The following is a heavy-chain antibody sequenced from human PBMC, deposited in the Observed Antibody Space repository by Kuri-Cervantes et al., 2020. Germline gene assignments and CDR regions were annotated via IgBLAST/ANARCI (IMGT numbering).Heavy chain of an antibody. CDR3: AREIAVAGIGYYYYGMDV. V-gene: IGHV1-18*01. Sequence: ASVKVSCKASSYTFTSYGISWVRQAPGQGLEWMGWISAYNGNTNYAQKLQGRVTMTTDTSTSTAYMELSSLRSEDTAVYYCAREIAVAGIGYYYYGMDVWGQGTTVTVSS. CDR1: SYTFTSYG. D-gene: IGHD6-19*01. CDR2: ISAYNGNT. J-gene: IGHJ6*02.